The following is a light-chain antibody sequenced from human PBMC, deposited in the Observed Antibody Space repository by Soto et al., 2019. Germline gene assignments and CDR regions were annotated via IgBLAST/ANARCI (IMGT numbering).Light chain of an antibody. CDR3: LQHNSYPWT. CDR1: QTISSW. Sequence: DIQMTQSPSTLSGSVGDRVTITCRASQTISSWLAWYQQKPGKAPKLLIYKASTLKSGVPSRFSGSGYGTDFTLTISSLQPEDFATYYCLQHNSYPWTFGQGTKVDI. V-gene: IGKV1-5*03. J-gene: IGKJ1*01. CDR2: KAS.